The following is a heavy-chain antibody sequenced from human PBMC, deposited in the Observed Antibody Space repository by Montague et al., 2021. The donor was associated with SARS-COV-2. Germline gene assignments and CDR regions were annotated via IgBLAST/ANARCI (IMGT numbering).Heavy chain of an antibody. J-gene: IGHJ5*02. CDR2: IYYTGST. V-gene: IGHV4-59*13. CDR3: AREPYGSGSYYGWFDP. CDR1: DGSINSYY. Sequence: SETLSLTCSVSDGSINSYYWSWIRQSTEKGLERIGHIYYTGSTNYNPSVKSRVTISVDESKTQFSLNLRSATAADTAVYYCAREPYGSGSYYGWFDPWGQGALVTVSS. D-gene: IGHD3-10*01.